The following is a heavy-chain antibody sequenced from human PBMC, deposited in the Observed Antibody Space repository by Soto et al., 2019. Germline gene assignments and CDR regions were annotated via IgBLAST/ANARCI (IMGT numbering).Heavy chain of an antibody. CDR1: GYTFASYA. CDR2: INAGNSNI. CDR3: AGDSVYCSGDSCYPFDY. Sequence: ASVKVSCKASGYTFASYARQWVRQAPGQRLEWMGWINAGNSNIKYSQKFQGRVTITRDTSTSTAYMELRSLRSDDTAVYYCAGDSVYCSGDSCYPFDYWGQGTRVTVSS. V-gene: IGHV1-3*01. J-gene: IGHJ4*02. D-gene: IGHD2-15*01.